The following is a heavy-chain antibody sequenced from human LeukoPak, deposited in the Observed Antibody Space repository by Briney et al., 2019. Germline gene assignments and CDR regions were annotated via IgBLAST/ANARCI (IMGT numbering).Heavy chain of an antibody. CDR2: ITCSGRTT. J-gene: IGHJ6*02. D-gene: IGHD4-17*01. CDR3: ARRKGTTVTVLLSSYYGMDV. Sequence: GGPLRLSCAASGFTLSIHAVSWLRQAPGKGLEGVSTITCSGRTTYYADSVKGRFTIARDNSKSTLYLQMNSLRVEDTAKYYCARRKGTTVTVLLSSYYGMDVWGQGTTVTVSS. CDR1: GFTLSIHA. V-gene: IGHV3-23*01.